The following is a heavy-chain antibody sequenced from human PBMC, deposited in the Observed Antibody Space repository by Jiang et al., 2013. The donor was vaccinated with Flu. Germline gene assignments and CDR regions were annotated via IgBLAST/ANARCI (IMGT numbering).Heavy chain of an antibody. CDR2: IYWDDDR. CDR1: GFSLSATGVG. V-gene: IGHV2-5*02. J-gene: IGHJ3*02. Sequence: TLTXTFSGFSLSATGVGVGWIRQPPGKALEWLAVIYWDDDRRYSPSLKSRLAITKDTSRNQVVLIMTNMDPVDTATYYCAHVVITYGGVIGDDAFDIWGQGTVVTVSS. CDR3: AHVVITYGGVIGDDAFDI. D-gene: IGHD3-16*02.